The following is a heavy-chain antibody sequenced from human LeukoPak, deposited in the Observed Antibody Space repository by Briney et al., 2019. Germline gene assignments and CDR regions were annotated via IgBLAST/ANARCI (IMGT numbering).Heavy chain of an antibody. D-gene: IGHD2-2*01. V-gene: IGHV3-7*01. Sequence: GGSLRLSCAASGFTFSSYWMSWVRQAPGKGPEWVANIERDGSEKYYVDSVKGRFTISRDNAKDSLYLQMNSLRAEDTAVYYCARDWRYCSSTSCLAMDVWGQGTTVTVSS. J-gene: IGHJ6*02. CDR1: GFTFSSYW. CDR3: ARDWRYCSSTSCLAMDV. CDR2: IERDGSEK.